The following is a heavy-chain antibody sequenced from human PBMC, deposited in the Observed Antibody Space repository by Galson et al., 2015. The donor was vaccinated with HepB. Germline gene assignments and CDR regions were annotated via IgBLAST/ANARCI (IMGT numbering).Heavy chain of an antibody. J-gene: IGHJ6*03. D-gene: IGHD4-17*01. CDR2: ISYDGSDK. CDR3: AKGLGLPVTTYMDV. Sequence: SLRLSCAASGFTFDDYAMHWVRQAPGKGLEWVAVISYDGSDKYYADSVKGRFTISRDNSKNTLYLQMNSLRAEDTAVYYCAKGLGLPVTTYMDVWGKGTTVTVSS. CDR1: GFTFDDYA. V-gene: IGHV3-30*18.